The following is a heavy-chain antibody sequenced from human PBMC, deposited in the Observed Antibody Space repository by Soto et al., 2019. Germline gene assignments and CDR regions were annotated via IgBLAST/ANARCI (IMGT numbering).Heavy chain of an antibody. Sequence: EVQLVESGGGLVEPGGSLRLSCAASGFTFNGAWMNWVRQGPGKGLEWVGRVKSKVDGETIDYAAPVKGRFTISRDDSRNSVYLQMNSLSTENTAMYYCGAGLPDWGAYAFDYWGQGALVTVSS. J-gene: IGHJ4*02. CDR2: VKSKVDGETI. CDR1: GFTFNGAW. D-gene: IGHD3-16*01. V-gene: IGHV3-15*07. CDR3: GAGLPDWGAYAFDY.